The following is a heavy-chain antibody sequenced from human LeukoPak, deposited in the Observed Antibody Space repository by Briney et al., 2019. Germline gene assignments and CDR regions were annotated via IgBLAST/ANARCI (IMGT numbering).Heavy chain of an antibody. D-gene: IGHD3-22*01. CDR1: GGSISSGDYY. J-gene: IGHJ5*02. Sequence: SETLSLTCTVSGGSISSGDYYWSWIRQPPGKGLEWIGYIYYSGSTYYNPSLKSRVTISVDTSKNQFSLKLSSVTAADTAVYYCARAGGYSHGLNWFDPWGQGTLVTVSS. V-gene: IGHV4-30-4*01. CDR2: IYYSGST. CDR3: ARAGGYSHGLNWFDP.